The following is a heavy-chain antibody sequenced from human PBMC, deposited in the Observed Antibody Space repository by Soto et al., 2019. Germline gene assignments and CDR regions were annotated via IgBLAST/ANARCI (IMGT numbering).Heavy chain of an antibody. CDR1: GGSISSGGYY. Sequence: SETLSLTCTVSGGSISSGGYYWSWIRQHPGKGLECIGYIDYSGSTYYNPSLKSRVTISVGTSKNQFSLKLSSVTAADTAVYYCAGGVVVXATRSFDYWGQGTLVTVSS. V-gene: IGHV4-31*03. J-gene: IGHJ4*02. CDR2: IDYSGST. CDR3: AGGVVVXATRSFDY. D-gene: IGHD2-15*01.